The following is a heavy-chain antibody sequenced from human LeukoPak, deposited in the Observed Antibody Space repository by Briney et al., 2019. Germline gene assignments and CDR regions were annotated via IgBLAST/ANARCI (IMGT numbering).Heavy chain of an antibody. Sequence: ASVKVSCKASGYTFSSYAMHWLRRAPGQRLEWMGWINAGNGDTKYSQNLQGRVTVTGDTSASTAYMELSSLTSEDTAVYYCARGSCSSTSCFMDVWGQGTTVTVSS. V-gene: IGHV1-3*01. CDR2: INAGNGDT. D-gene: IGHD2-2*01. CDR3: ARGSCSSTSCFMDV. CDR1: GYTFSSYA. J-gene: IGHJ6*02.